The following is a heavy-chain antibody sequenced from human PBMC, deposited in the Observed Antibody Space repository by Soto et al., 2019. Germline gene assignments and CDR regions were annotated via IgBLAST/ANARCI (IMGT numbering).Heavy chain of an antibody. CDR1: GFTFRTYA. CDR2: ISYDGVNE. Sequence: GGSLRLSCAASGFTFRTYAMHWVRQAPGKGLEWVALISYDGVNEYYADSVKGRFTISRDNSKNTVSLQMDSLRVEDTAVYYCVRDKWGVGGHYYYYGMDVWGQGTTVTVSS. CDR3: VRDKWGVGGHYYYYGMDV. J-gene: IGHJ6*02. V-gene: IGHV3-30-3*01. D-gene: IGHD7-27*01.